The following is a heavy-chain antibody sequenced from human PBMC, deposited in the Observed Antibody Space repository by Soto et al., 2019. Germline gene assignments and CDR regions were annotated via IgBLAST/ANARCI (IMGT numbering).Heavy chain of an antibody. CDR3: ASGSRAITFRGFFDY. CDR1: GCTFTKYF. D-gene: IGHD3-16*01. Sequence: SVKESGRVSGCTFTKYFISGVRQAPGQGLEWMGWIRASNGNTNGAQKLQGRVTMTSDTSTSTAYMQLRSLRSDDTAVYYCASGSRAITFRGFFDYWGQGTLVTVSS. V-gene: IGHV1-18*04. CDR2: IRASNGNT. J-gene: IGHJ4*01.